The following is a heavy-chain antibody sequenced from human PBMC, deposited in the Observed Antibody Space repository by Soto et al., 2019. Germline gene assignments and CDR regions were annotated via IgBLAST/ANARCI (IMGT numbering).Heavy chain of an antibody. Sequence: PGGSLRLSCAASGFTFSNAWMSWVRQAPGKGLEWVGRIKSKTDGGTTDYAAPVKGRFTISRDDSKNTLYLQMNSLKTEDTAVYYARVDYYYYYGMDVWGQGTTVTVSS. J-gene: IGHJ6*02. CDR3: RVDYYYYYGMDV. CDR1: GFTFSNAW. CDR2: IKSKTDGGTT. V-gene: IGHV3-15*01.